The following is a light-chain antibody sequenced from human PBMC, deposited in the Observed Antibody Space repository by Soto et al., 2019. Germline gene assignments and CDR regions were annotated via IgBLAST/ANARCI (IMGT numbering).Light chain of an antibody. CDR1: SSDVGVYDY. Sequence: QSALTQPASVSGSPGQSITISCTGTSSDVGVYDYVSWYQQHPGKAPKLMIYDVSDRPSGVSNRFSGSKSGNTASLTISGLQAEDEADYYCSSYTGSGTWVFGGGTKLTVL. J-gene: IGLJ3*02. CDR2: DVS. CDR3: SSYTGSGTWV. V-gene: IGLV2-14*01.